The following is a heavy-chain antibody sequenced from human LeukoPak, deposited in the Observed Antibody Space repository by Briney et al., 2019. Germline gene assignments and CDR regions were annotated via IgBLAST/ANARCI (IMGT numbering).Heavy chain of an antibody. J-gene: IGHJ3*01. CDR2: IHTSGSN. CDR3: AGLSAAVHLGAFDL. Sequence: SETLSLTCAVSGVSISRYYWAWIRQPPGKGLEWIGYIHTSGSNNQYPSLKSRVTISIDKSKNHSSLRLTSVTAADTAVYYCAGLSAAVHLGAFDLWGKGTMVTASS. V-gene: IGHV4-4*09. D-gene: IGHD3-3*01. CDR1: GVSISRYY.